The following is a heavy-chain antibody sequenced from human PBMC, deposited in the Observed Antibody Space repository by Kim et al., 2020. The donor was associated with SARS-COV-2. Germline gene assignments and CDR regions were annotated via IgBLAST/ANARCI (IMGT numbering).Heavy chain of an antibody. CDR1: GFTFSSYA. CDR2: ISYDGSNK. V-gene: IGHV3-30*04. D-gene: IGHD4-17*01. CDR3: ARGGDYDTFDY. J-gene: IGHJ4*02. Sequence: GGSLRLSCAASGFTFSSYAMHWVRQAPGKGLEWVAVISYDGSNKYYADSVKGRFTISRDNSKNTLYLQMNSLRAEETAVYYCARGGDYDTFDYWGQGTLV.